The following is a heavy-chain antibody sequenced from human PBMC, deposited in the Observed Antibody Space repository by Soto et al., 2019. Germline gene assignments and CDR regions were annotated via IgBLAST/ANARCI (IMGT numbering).Heavy chain of an antibody. D-gene: IGHD3-22*01. V-gene: IGHV1-69*01. Sequence: QVYLVQSGAEVKKPGSSVKVSCKALRGTFTNYAFSWVRQAPGQGLEWMGGIMPFFGSGNYAQKIQGRINITADESTISVYLELTSLRSEDTAVYYCARDRAGYYSHFVYWGQGTLVTVSS. CDR3: ARDRAGYYSHFVY. J-gene: IGHJ4*02. CDR2: IMPFFGSG. CDR1: RGTFTNYA.